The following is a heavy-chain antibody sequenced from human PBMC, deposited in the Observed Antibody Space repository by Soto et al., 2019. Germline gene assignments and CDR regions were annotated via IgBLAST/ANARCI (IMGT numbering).Heavy chain of an antibody. Sequence: GGSLRLSCAASGFTFSSYGMHWVRQAPGKGLEWVAIIWYDVSDKYYADSVKGRFTISRDNSKNTLYLQMNSLRAEDTAVYYCARAPQYSSSLDYWGQGTLVTVSS. CDR1: GFTFSSYG. D-gene: IGHD6-13*01. V-gene: IGHV3-33*01. CDR2: IWYDVSDK. CDR3: ARAPQYSSSLDY. J-gene: IGHJ4*02.